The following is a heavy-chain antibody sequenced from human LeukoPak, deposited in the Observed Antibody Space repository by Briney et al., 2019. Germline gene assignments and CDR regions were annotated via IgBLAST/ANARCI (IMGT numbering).Heavy chain of an antibody. CDR3: TRDQTPYY. Sequence: PGGSLRHTCTASGFTFGDYAMTWVRQAPWKGLEWVGFIRSNLYGGTPEYAASVKGRFTISRDDSNSIAYLEMDSLKTDDTAVYYCTRDQTPYYWGQGTLVTVSS. V-gene: IGHV3-49*04. CDR2: IRSNLYGGTP. J-gene: IGHJ4*02. CDR1: GFTFGDYA.